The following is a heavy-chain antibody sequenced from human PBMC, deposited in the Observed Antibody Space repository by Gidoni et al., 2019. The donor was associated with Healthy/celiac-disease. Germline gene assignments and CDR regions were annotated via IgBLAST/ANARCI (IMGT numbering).Heavy chain of an antibody. Sequence: QVQLQESGPGLVKPSETLSLTCTVAGGSVSSGSYYWSWIRQPPGKGLEWIGYIYYSGSTNYNPSLKSRVTISVDTSKNQFSLKLSSVTAADTAVYYCARVLVPAAKYNWFDPWGQGTLVTVSS. V-gene: IGHV4-61*01. CDR1: GGSVSSGSYY. CDR3: ARVLVPAAKYNWFDP. D-gene: IGHD2-2*01. J-gene: IGHJ5*02. CDR2: IYYSGST.